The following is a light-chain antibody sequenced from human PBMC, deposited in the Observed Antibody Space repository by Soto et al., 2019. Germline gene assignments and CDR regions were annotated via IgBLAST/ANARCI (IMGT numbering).Light chain of an antibody. V-gene: IGLV2-14*03. Sequence: QSVLTQPASVSGSPGQSITISCSGTSSDVGGYNFVSWYQVHPGKAPRLILYDVSSRPSGVSYRFSGSKSANTASLNISRLQAGDEADYYCISYTTTTSLVVFGGGTKVTVL. CDR3: ISYTTTTSLVV. CDR2: DVS. CDR1: SSDVGGYNF. J-gene: IGLJ2*01.